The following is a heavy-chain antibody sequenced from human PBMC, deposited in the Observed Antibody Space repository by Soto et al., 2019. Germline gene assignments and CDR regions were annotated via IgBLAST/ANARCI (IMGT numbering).Heavy chain of an antibody. D-gene: IGHD1-20*01. CDR3: ARDHIKRRTNYYYYGMDV. V-gene: IGHV1-69*13. J-gene: IGHJ6*02. CDR1: GGTFSSYA. Sequence: ASVKVSCKASGGTFSSYAISWVRQAPGQGLEWMGGIIPIFGTANYAQKFQGRVTITADESTSTAYMELSSLRSEDTAVYYCARDHIKRRTNYYYYGMDVWGQGTTVTVSS. CDR2: IIPIFGTA.